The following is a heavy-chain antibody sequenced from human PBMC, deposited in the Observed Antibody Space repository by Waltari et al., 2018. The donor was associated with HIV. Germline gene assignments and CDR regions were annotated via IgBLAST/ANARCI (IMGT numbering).Heavy chain of an antibody. V-gene: IGHV4-31*03. CDR1: ADAASGGSSY. Sequence: QVQLQESGPGLVKPSQTLSVTCSVSADAASGGSSYWTWIRQHPGKGLEWIGNIYGGGTPRYNPSLKSRIRISLDSSKNQVSLQLTSVTAADTAVYFCAREKMYYHDSSAYSVFDIWGQGTMVTVSS. CDR3: AREKMYYHDSSAYSVFDI. J-gene: IGHJ3*02. CDR2: IYGGGTP. D-gene: IGHD3-22*01.